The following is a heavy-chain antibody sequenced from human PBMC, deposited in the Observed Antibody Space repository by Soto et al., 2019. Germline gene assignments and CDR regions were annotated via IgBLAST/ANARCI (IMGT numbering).Heavy chain of an antibody. CDR3: ARDHGYDSSGYYSYFFVY. Sequence: SETLSLTCSVPGGSVGTTDYNWSWIRQPPGKGLEWIGYISDGGTTNYNSSLKSRAIISLDTSKNQFSLRLSSVTAADTAVYYCARDHGYDSSGYYSYFFVYWGQGALVTVSS. CDR1: GGSVGTTDYN. D-gene: IGHD3-22*01. J-gene: IGHJ4*02. CDR2: ISDGGTT. V-gene: IGHV4-30-4*01.